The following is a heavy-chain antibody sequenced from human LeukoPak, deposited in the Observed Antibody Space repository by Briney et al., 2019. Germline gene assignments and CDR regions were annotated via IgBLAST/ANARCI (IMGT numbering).Heavy chain of an antibody. Sequence: GGSLRLSCAASGFTFGSYWMSWVRQAPGKGLEWVANIKQDGSEKYYVDSVKGRFTISRDNAKNSLYLQMNSLRAEDTAVYYCARDGDIVVVVAATLIDYWGQGTLVTVSS. CDR3: ARDGDIVVVVAATLIDY. V-gene: IGHV3-7*01. J-gene: IGHJ4*02. CDR2: IKQDGSEK. CDR1: GFTFGSYW. D-gene: IGHD2-15*01.